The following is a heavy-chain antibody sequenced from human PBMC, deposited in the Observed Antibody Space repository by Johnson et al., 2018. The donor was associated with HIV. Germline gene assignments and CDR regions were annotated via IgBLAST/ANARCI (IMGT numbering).Heavy chain of an antibody. CDR1: GFTFNTYA. D-gene: IGHD3-22*01. J-gene: IGHJ3*02. CDR3: AKASHYDSSGNPSDAFDI. V-gene: IGHV3-23*04. CDR2: ISGSGGNT. Sequence: MQLVESRGGVVQPGRSLRLSCAASGFTFNTYAMSWVRQAPGKGLEWVSSISGSGGNTFYADSVRGRFTISRDNSQNTLYLQMKTLRAEDTAVYYCAKASHYDSSGNPSDAFDIWGQGTMVTVSS.